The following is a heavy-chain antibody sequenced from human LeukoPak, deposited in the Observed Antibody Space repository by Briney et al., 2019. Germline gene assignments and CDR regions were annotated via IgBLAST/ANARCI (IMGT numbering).Heavy chain of an antibody. Sequence: PGESLKISCKGSGYSFTYYWIGWVRQMPGKGLEWMGIIYPGDSDTRYSPSFQGQVTISADKSISTAYLQWGSLKASDTATYYCARPALYCSSTVCPPYMDVWGKGTTVTVSS. D-gene: IGHD2-2*01. J-gene: IGHJ6*03. V-gene: IGHV5-51*01. CDR2: IYPGDSDT. CDR3: ARPALYCSSTVCPPYMDV. CDR1: GYSFTYYW.